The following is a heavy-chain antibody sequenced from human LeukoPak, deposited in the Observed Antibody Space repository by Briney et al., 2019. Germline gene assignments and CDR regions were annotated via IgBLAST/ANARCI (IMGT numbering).Heavy chain of an antibody. CDR2: IWYDGSNK. CDR3: ARVGSATVTTSDYYYYGMDV. V-gene: IGHV3-33*01. D-gene: IGHD4-17*01. J-gene: IGHJ6*02. CDR1: GFTFSSYS. Sequence: GGSLRLSCAASGFTFSSYSMHWVRQAPGKGLEWVAVIWYDGSNKYYADSVKGRFTISRDNSKNTLYLQMNSLRAEDTAVYYCARVGSATVTTSDYYYYGMDVWGQGTTVTVSS.